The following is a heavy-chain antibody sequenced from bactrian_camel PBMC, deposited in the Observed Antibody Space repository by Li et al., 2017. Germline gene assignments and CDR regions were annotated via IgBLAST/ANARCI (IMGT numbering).Heavy chain of an antibody. V-gene: IGHV3-1*01. Sequence: VQLVESGGGSVHVGGSLRLACTAFGFTFDDYDMAWYRQTPGKERELVSTIRKDGSTTYADSVKGRFAISRDDAKNAWYLQMNSLTIDDTGVYYCAACGTAYQGQGTQVTVS. J-gene: IGHJ4*01. CDR2: IRKDGST. CDR1: GFTFDDYD.